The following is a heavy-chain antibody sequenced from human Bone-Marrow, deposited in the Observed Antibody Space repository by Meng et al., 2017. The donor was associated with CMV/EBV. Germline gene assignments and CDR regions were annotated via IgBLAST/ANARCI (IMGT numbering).Heavy chain of an antibody. D-gene: IGHD2-15*01. CDR3: ARDASFTRPGWFDP. CDR2: INPILGIA. Sequence: SVKVSCKASGYTFTGYYMHWVRQAPGQGLEWMGWINPILGIANYAQKFQGRVTITADKPTSTAYMELSSLRSEDTAVDYCARDASFTRPGWFDPWGQGTLVTVSS. V-gene: IGHV1-69*10. CDR1: GYTFTGYY. J-gene: IGHJ5*02.